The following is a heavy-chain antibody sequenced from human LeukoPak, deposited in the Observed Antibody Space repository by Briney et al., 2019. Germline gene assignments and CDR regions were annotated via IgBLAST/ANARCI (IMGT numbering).Heavy chain of an antibody. CDR3: ARNIGYCSGGSCYSGYYFDY. V-gene: IGHV3-30*03. Sequence: GRSLRLSCAASGFTFSSYGMHWVRQAPGKGLEWVAVISYDGSNKYYADSVKGRFTISRDNSKNTLYLQMNSLRAEDTAVYYCARNIGYCSGGSCYSGYYFDYWGQGTLVTVSS. J-gene: IGHJ4*02. CDR1: GFTFSSYG. D-gene: IGHD2-15*01. CDR2: ISYDGSNK.